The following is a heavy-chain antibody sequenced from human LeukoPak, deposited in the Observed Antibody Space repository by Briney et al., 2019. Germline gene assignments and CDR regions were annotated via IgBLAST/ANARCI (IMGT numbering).Heavy chain of an antibody. V-gene: IGHV4-30-2*01. CDR1: GGSISSGGYY. Sequence: SQTLSLTCTVSGGSISSGGYYWSWIRQPPGKGLEWIGYIYHSGSTYYNPSLKSRVTISVDRSKNQFSLKLSSVTAADTAVYYCAREGDCSGGSCYGLGYWGQGTLVTVSS. CDR2: IYHSGST. J-gene: IGHJ4*02. CDR3: AREGDCSGGSCYGLGY. D-gene: IGHD2-15*01.